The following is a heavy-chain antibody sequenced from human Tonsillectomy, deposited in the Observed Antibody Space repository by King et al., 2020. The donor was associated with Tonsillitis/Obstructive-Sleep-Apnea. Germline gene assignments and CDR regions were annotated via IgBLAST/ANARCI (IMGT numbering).Heavy chain of an antibody. CDR2: IIPIFGTA. Sequence: QLVQSGAEVKKPGSSVKVSCKASGGTFSSYAIRWVRQAPGQGLEWMGGIIPIFGTANYAQKFQGRVTITADESTSTAYMELSSLRSEDTAVYYCVRDRRKQWLVSGLNWFDPWGQGTLVTVSS. J-gene: IGHJ5*02. V-gene: IGHV1-69*01. D-gene: IGHD6-19*01. CDR1: GGTFSSYA. CDR3: VRDRRKQWLVSGLNWFDP.